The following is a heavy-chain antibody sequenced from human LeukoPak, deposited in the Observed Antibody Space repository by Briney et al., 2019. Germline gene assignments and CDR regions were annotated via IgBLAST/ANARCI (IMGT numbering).Heavy chain of an antibody. Sequence: ASVKVSCKASGYTFTNYGISWVRQAPGQRLEWMGWINTGNGNTKYSQKFQGRVTITRDTSASTAYMELSSLRSEDTAVYYCARDGMMEWELDFDYWGQGTLVTVSS. J-gene: IGHJ4*02. CDR2: INTGNGNT. V-gene: IGHV1-3*04. CDR3: ARDGMMEWELDFDY. D-gene: IGHD1-26*01. CDR1: GYTFTNYG.